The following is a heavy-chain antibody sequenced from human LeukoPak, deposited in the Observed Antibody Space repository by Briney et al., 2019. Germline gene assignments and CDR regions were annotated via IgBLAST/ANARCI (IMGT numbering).Heavy chain of an antibody. V-gene: IGHV4-59*05. CDR3: AVYYYDSSGYYTLFDY. D-gene: IGHD3-22*01. CDR2: IYYSGST. J-gene: IGHJ4*02. Sequence: GSLRLSCAASGFTVSSNYMSWIRQPPGKGLEWIGSIYYSGSTYYNPSLKSRVTLSVDTSKNQFSLKLSSATAADTAVYYCAVYYYDSSGYYTLFDYWGQGTLVTVSS. CDR1: GFTVSSNY.